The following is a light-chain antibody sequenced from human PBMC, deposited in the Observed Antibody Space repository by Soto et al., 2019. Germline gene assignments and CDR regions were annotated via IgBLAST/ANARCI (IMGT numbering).Light chain of an antibody. CDR1: QGISSA. V-gene: IGKV1-13*02. J-gene: IGKJ3*01. CDR3: QQFNSYPMVT. Sequence: AIQLTQSPSSLSASVGDRVTITCRASQGISSALAWYQQKPGKAPKLLIYDASCLESGVPSRFSGSGSGTDFNLTISSLQPDDFATYYCQQFNSYPMVTFGPGTKVDIK. CDR2: DAS.